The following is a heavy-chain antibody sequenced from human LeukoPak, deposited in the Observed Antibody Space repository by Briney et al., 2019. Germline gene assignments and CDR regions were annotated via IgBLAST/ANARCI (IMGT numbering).Heavy chain of an antibody. J-gene: IGHJ4*02. CDR1: GGSISSYY. Sequence: SQTLSLTCTVSGGSISSYYWSWIRQPPGKGLERIGYIYYSGSTNYNPSLKSRVTISVDTSKNQFSLKLSSVTAADTAVYYCARVHTQAHDYVWGSYRPEYYFDYWGQGTLVTVSS. V-gene: IGHV4-59*01. CDR2: IYYSGST. CDR3: ARVHTQAHDYVWGSYRPEYYFDY. D-gene: IGHD3-16*02.